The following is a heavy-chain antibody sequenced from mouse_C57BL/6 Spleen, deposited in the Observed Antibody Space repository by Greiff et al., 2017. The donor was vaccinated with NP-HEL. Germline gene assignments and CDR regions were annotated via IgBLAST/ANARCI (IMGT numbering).Heavy chain of an antibody. CDR2: ISGGGGNT. Sequence: EVKVEESGGGLVKPGGSLKLSCAASGFTFSSYTMSWVRQTPEKRLEWVATISGGGGNTYYPDSVKGRFTISRDNAKNTLYLQMSSLRSEDTALYYCARQIYYYGSSWAMDYWGQGTSVTVSS. CDR3: ARQIYYYGSSWAMDY. V-gene: IGHV5-9*01. CDR1: GFTFSSYT. J-gene: IGHJ4*01. D-gene: IGHD1-1*01.